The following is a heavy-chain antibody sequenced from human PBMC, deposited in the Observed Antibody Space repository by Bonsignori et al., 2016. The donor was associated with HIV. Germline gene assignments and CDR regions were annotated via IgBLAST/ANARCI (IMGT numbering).Heavy chain of an antibody. J-gene: IGHJ4*02. CDR3: TRVGAGIAVAAVDY. Sequence: WIRQPPGKGLEWVGRIKSKTDGGTTEYAASVKGRFTISRDDSKSIAYLQMNSLKTEDTAVYYCTRVGAGIAVAAVDYWGQGTLVTVSS. CDR2: IKSKTDGGTT. V-gene: IGHV3-49*02. D-gene: IGHD6-19*01.